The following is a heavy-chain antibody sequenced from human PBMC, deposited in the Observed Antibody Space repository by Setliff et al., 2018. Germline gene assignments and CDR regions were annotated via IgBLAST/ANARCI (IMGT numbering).Heavy chain of an antibody. CDR3: ARYNSAAGSFDP. D-gene: IGHD1-20*01. V-gene: IGHV1-18*01. J-gene: IGHJ5*02. CDR1: GYTFSDYI. Sequence: ASVKVSCKASGYTFSDYIINWVRQAPGQGLEWVGWISPHTGKTYSAQKLQGRVTMTTDTSTGTAYMELRSLRSDDTAMYYCARYNSAAGSFDPWGQGTLVTVSS. CDR2: ISPHTGKT.